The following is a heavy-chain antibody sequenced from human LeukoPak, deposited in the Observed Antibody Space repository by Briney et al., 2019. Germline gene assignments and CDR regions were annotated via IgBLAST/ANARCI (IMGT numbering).Heavy chain of an antibody. J-gene: IGHJ6*03. CDR2: ISSSSSYI. CDR1: GFTFTSYT. Sequence: GRSLRLSCAASGFTFTSYTMNWVRQAPGKGLEWVSSISSSSSYIYYPDSVKGRFTISRDNAKNSLYLQMNSLRAEDTAVYYCARDRLLEDRHYYSYYYMDVWGKGTTVTVSS. CDR3: ARDRLLEDRHYYSYYYMDV. D-gene: IGHD1-1*01. V-gene: IGHV3-21*01.